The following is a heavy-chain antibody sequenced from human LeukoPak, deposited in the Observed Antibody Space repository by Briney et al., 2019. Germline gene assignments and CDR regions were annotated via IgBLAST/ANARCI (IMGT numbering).Heavy chain of an antibody. V-gene: IGHV3-23*01. D-gene: IGHD1-26*01. CDR2: ISGSGGNT. Sequence: GGTLRLSCEASGFSFSIYGMSWVRQAPGKGLEWVSGISGSGGNTYYAEALTGRFTVSRDNSKNTLYLQMNSLRAGDTAVYYCAREGGMPGGGYYFDYWGQGTLVTVSS. J-gene: IGHJ4*02. CDR1: GFSFSIYG. CDR3: AREGGMPGGGYYFDY.